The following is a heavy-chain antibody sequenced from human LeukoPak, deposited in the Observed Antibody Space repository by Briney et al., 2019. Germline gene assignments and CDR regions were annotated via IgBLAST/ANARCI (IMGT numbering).Heavy chain of an antibody. V-gene: IGHV1-2*02. D-gene: IGHD1-26*01. CDR3: ARGDIMGVTDYRYFDF. CDR2: INPNSGGT. Sequence: ASVKVSCKASGYTFTGYYTHWVRQAPGQGLEWMGWINPNSGGTNYAQKFQGRVTMTRDTSISTAYMELSRLRSDDTAVYYCARGDIMGVTDYRYFDFWGQGTLVTVSS. CDR1: GYTFTGYY. J-gene: IGHJ4*02.